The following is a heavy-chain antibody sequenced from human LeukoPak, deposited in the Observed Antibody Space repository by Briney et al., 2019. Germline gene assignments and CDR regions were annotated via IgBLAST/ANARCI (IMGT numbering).Heavy chain of an antibody. Sequence: PSQTLSLTCTVSGGSISSGSYYWSWIRQPAGKGLEWIGRIYTSGSTNYNPSLKSRATISVDTSKNQFSLKLSSVTAADTAVYYCAREWGDYYYYYYMDVWGKGTTVTVSS. J-gene: IGHJ6*03. CDR3: AREWGDYYYYYYMDV. CDR1: GGSISSGSYY. CDR2: IYTSGST. V-gene: IGHV4-61*02. D-gene: IGHD3-16*01.